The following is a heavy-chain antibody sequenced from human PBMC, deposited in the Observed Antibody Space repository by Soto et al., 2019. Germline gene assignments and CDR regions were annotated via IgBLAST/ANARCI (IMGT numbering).Heavy chain of an antibody. Sequence: SGPTLVKPAQTLTLTCAFSGFSLSTSGVGVGWIRQPPGKALEWLALIYWNDDKRYSPSLKSRLTITKDTSKNQVVLTMTNMDPVDTATYYCAHTPKGYCSSDSATTGFDTWGQEALLTISS. CDR3: AHTPKGYCSSDSATTGFDT. CDR1: GFSLSTSGVG. CDR2: IYWNDDK. D-gene: IGHD2-2*01. V-gene: IGHV2-5*01. J-gene: IGHJ5*01.